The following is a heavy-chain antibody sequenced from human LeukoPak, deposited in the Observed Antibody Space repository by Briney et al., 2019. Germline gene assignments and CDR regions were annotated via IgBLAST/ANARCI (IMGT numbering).Heavy chain of an antibody. CDR1: GFTFSSYG. V-gene: IGHV3-33*01. Sequence: GGSLRLSCAASGFTFSSYGMHWVRQAPGKGLEWEAVIWYDGSNKYYADSVKGRFTISRDNSKNTLYLQMNSLRAEDTAVYYCARDFAFPDYYDSSGYQDYWGQGTLVTVSS. CDR3: ARDFAFPDYYDSSGYQDY. CDR2: IWYDGSNK. D-gene: IGHD3-22*01. J-gene: IGHJ4*02.